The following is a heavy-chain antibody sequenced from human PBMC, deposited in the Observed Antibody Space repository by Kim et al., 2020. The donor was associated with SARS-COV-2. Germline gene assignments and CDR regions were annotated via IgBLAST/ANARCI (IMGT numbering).Heavy chain of an antibody. Sequence: SVKVYCKASGGTFSSYAISWVRQAPGQGLEWMGGIIPIFGTANYAQKFQGRVTITADESTSTAYMELSSLRSEDTAVYYCATGDGLGWGNWFDPWGQGTLVTVSS. CDR1: GGTFSSYA. J-gene: IGHJ5*02. CDR2: IIPIFGTA. CDR3: ATGDGLGWGNWFDP. V-gene: IGHV1-69*13. D-gene: IGHD7-27*01.